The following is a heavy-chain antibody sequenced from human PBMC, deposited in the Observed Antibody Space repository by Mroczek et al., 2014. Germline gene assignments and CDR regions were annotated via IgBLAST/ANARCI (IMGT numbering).Heavy chain of an antibody. CDR3: ARAHRITIFGVVTSDWFDP. Sequence: QVQLVESGAEVKKPGASVKVSCKASGYTFTSYGISWVRQAPGQGLEWMGWISAYNGNTNYAQKLQGRVTMTTDTSTSTAYMELRSLRSDDTAVYYCARAHRITIFGVVTSDWFDPWGQGTPGPPSP. D-gene: IGHD3-3*01. CDR1: GYTFTSYG. J-gene: IGHJ5*02. V-gene: IGHV1-18*01. CDR2: ISAYNGNT.